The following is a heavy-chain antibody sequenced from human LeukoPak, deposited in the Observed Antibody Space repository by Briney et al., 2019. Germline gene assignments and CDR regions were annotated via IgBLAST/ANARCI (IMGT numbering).Heavy chain of an antibody. D-gene: IGHD3-10*01. J-gene: IGHJ6*03. CDR2: FDPEDGET. V-gene: IGHV1-24*01. CDR1: GYTLTELS. Sequence: ASVKVSCKVSGYTLTELSMHWVRQAPGKGLEWMGGFDPEDGETIYAQKFQGRVTMTRDTSTSTVYMELSSPRPEDTAVYYCARGPSITMVRGGQWYYYMDVWGKGTTVTISS. CDR3: ARGPSITMVRGGQWYYYMDV.